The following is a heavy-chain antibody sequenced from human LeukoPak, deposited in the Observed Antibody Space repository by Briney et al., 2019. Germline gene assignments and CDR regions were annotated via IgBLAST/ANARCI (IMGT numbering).Heavy chain of an antibody. Sequence: SETLSLTCTVWGGSISSYYWSWIRQPPGKGREWIGYIYCSGSTNYNPSLKSRVTISVDTSKTPFSLKLSSVTAADTAVYYWARHIAAAGINWFDPWGQGTLVTVSS. D-gene: IGHD6-13*01. CDR2: IYCSGST. CDR1: GGSISSYY. V-gene: IGHV4-59*08. J-gene: IGHJ5*02. CDR3: ARHIAAAGINWFDP.